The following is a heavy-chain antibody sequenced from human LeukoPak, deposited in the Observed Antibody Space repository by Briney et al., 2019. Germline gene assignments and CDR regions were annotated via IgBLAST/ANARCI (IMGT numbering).Heavy chain of an antibody. V-gene: IGHV1-69*05. D-gene: IGHD6-19*01. CDR3: ARGSSGWPIDY. Sequence: AASVKVSCKASGGTFSSYAISWVRQAPGQGLEWMGGIIPIFGTANYAQKLQGRVTMTTDTSTSTAYMELRSLRSDDTAVYYCARGSSGWPIDYWGQGTLVTVSS. CDR2: IIPIFGTA. J-gene: IGHJ4*02. CDR1: GGTFSSYA.